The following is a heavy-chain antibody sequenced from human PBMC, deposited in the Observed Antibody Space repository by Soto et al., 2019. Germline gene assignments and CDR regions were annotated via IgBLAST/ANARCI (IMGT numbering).Heavy chain of an antibody. J-gene: IGHJ5*02. D-gene: IGHD3-22*01. CDR2: IIPILGIA. V-gene: IGHV1-69*04. CDR3: ARDPAYYYDSSGYPSPSWFDP. CDR1: GGTFSSYT. Sequence: ASVKVSCKASGGTFSSYTISWVRQAPGQGLEWMGRIIPILGIANYAQKFQGRVTITADKSTSTAYMELSSLRSEDTAVYYCARDPAYYYDSSGYPSPSWFDPWGQGTLVTVSS.